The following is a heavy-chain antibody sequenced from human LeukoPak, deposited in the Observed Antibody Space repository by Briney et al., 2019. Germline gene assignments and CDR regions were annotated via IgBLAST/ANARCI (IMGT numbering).Heavy chain of an antibody. Sequence: SETLSLPCTASAGSASSYYWSWIRQPAAKGPEWIGRNYTNGSTNYNPSLKSLVSMSVDTSTNQCSLKLSSVTPADTAVYYCARDSGSWDSSGYIFEYFDYWGQGPLVTVSS. CDR3: ARDSGSWDSSGYIFEYFDY. J-gene: IGHJ4*02. CDR2: NYTNGST. CDR1: AGSASSYY. D-gene: IGHD3-22*01. V-gene: IGHV4-4*07.